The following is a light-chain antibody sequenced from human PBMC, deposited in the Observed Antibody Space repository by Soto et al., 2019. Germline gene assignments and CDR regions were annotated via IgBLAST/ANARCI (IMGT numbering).Light chain of an antibody. Sequence: QSVLTQPPSASGTPEQRVSITCSGSDSNIGSNSVHWYQQVPGMAPKLLVYKSDQRPSGVPDGFSGSKSVTSASLAISGLRAEDEAEYYCATWDDGLSGVLFGGGTKVTVL. V-gene: IGLV1-47*01. J-gene: IGLJ2*01. CDR3: ATWDDGLSGVL. CDR1: DSNIGSNS. CDR2: KSD.